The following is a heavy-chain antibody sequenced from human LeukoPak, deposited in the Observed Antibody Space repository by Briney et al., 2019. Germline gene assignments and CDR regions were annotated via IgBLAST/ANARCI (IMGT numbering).Heavy chain of an antibody. Sequence: GGSLRLSCAASGFTFDNYAMHWVRQGPGKGLEWVSGISWNSGSRVYVDSVRGRFTISRDNAKNSLYLQMNSLRAEDTALYYCAREVRDCSSTSCRYYYYYYYMDVWAKGTTVTVSS. V-gene: IGHV3-9*01. CDR3: AREVRDCSSTSCRYYYYYYYMDV. D-gene: IGHD2-2*01. CDR2: ISWNSGSR. J-gene: IGHJ6*03. CDR1: GFTFDNYA.